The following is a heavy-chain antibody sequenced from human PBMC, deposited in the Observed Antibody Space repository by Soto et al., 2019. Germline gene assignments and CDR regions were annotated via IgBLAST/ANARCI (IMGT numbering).Heavy chain of an antibody. CDR3: GRRDSSLLFDY. CDR2: IYYSGST. CDR1: GGSISSYY. V-gene: IGHV4-59*08. Sequence: SETLSLTCTVSGGSISSYYWSWIRQPPGKGLEWIGYIYYSGSTNYNPSLKSRVTISVDTSKNQFSLKLSSVTAADTAVYYCGRRDSSLLFDYWGQGTLVTVSS. J-gene: IGHJ4*02.